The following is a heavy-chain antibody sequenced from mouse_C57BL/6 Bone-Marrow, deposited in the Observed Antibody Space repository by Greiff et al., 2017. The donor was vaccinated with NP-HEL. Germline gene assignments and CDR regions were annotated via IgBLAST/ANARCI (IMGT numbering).Heavy chain of an antibody. V-gene: IGHV5-17*01. CDR2: ISSGSSTI. Sequence: EVKLQESGGGLVKPGGSLKLSCAASGFTFSDYGMHWVRQAPEKGLEWVAYISSGSSTIYYADTVKGRFTISRDNAKNTLFLQMTSLRSEVTAMYYCARGRARAWFAYWGQGTLVTVSA. D-gene: IGHD3-3*01. CDR3: ARGRARAWFAY. J-gene: IGHJ3*01. CDR1: GFTFSDYG.